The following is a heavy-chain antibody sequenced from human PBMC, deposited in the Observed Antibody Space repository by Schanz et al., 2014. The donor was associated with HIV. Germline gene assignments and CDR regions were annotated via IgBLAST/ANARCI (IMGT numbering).Heavy chain of an antibody. Sequence: QVQLVQSGAEVKKPGASVKVSCKASGYTFSSYGISWVRQAPGQGLEWMGWINPNEGDTKFAQKFRGRVTMTRDTSISTAYMELTRLRYDDTAVYYCAKSRFQLHWFDSWGQGTLVTVSS. CDR2: INPNEGDT. CDR1: GYTFSSYG. CDR3: AKSRFQLHWFDS. D-gene: IGHD2-2*01. V-gene: IGHV1-18*04. J-gene: IGHJ5*01.